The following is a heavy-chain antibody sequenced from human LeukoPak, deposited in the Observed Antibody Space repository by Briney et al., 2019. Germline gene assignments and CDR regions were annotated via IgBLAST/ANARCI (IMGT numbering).Heavy chain of an antibody. Sequence: RASVKVSCKASGGTFSSYAISWVRQAPGQGLEWMGGIIPIFGTANYAQKFQGRVTITADESTSTAYMELSRLRSDDTAVYYCARELTAVAGTLGGYWGQGTLVTVSS. J-gene: IGHJ4*02. V-gene: IGHV1-69*13. CDR2: IIPIFGTA. CDR3: ARELTAVAGTLGGY. CDR1: GGTFSSYA. D-gene: IGHD6-19*01.